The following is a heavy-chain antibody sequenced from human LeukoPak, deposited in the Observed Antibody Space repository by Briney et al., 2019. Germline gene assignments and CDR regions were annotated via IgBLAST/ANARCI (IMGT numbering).Heavy chain of an antibody. CDR1: GFTFDDYA. J-gene: IGHJ3*02. V-gene: IGHV3-9*01. CDR2: ISWNSGSI. D-gene: IGHD3-16*01. Sequence: GGSLRLSCAASGFTFDDYAMHWVRQAPGKGLEWVSGISWNSGSIGYADSVKGRFTISRDNAKNTLYLQMDSLRGEDTAVYYCAKDDRGLGIWGQGTMVTVSS. CDR3: AKDDRGLGI.